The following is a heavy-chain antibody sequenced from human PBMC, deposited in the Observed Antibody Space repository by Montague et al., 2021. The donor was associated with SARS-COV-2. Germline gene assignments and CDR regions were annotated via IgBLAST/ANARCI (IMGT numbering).Heavy chain of an antibody. CDR2: IYCTGSR. D-gene: IGHD5-24*01. J-gene: IGHJ5*01. V-gene: IGHV4-61*01. CDR1: GDSVSRGSSY. CDR3: ARHARGEGYTSWFDS. Sequence: SETLSLTCTVSGDSVSRGSSYWSWIRQPPGQGLEWIGYIYCTGSRKYTSSLKSRLTISVDTSKNQFSLKLSSVTAADTAVYYCARHARGEGYTSWFDSWGQGTLVTVSS.